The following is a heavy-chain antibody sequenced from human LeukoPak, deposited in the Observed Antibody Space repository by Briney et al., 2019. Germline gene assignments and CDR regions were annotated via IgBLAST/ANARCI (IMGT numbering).Heavy chain of an antibody. CDR2: ISSSSSYI. CDR3: AREDTAVAVDY. Sequence: GGSLRLSCAASGFTFSSYSMNWVRQAPGKGLEWVSSISSSSSYIYYADSIKGRFAISRDNAKNSVYLQMNSLRAEDTAVYYCAREDTAVAVDYWGQGILVTVSS. CDR1: GFTFSSYS. V-gene: IGHV3-21*01. J-gene: IGHJ4*02. D-gene: IGHD5-18*01.